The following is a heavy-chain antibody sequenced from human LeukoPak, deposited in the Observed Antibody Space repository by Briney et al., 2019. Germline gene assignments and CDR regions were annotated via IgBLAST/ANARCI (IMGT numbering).Heavy chain of an antibody. D-gene: IGHD2-15*01. Sequence: GGTLRLSCAASGFTFSSYGMSWVRQAPGKGLEWVSAISGSGGSTYYADSVKGRFTISRDNSKNTLYLQMNSLRAEDTAVYYCARQFGYCSGATCITYYYMDVWGKGTTVAISS. CDR3: ARQFGYCSGATCITYYYMDV. CDR2: ISGSGGST. J-gene: IGHJ6*03. CDR1: GFTFSSYG. V-gene: IGHV3-23*01.